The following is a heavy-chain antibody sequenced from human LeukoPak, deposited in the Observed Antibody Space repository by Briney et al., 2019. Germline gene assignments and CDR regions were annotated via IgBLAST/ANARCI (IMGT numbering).Heavy chain of an antibody. CDR1: GDSISSNNFY. Sequence: SETLSLTCTVSGDSISSNNFYWGWIRQPRGKGLEWIGSIYYSGSTYYNPSLKSRVTISVDTSKNQFSLRLSSVTAADTAVYYCARDYGWGSYYNGRNWFDPWGQGTLVTVSS. CDR3: ARDYGWGSYYNGRNWFDP. D-gene: IGHD3-10*01. J-gene: IGHJ5*02. V-gene: IGHV4-39*07. CDR2: IYYSGST.